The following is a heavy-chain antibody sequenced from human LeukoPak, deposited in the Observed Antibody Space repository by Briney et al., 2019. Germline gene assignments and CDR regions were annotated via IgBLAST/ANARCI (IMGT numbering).Heavy chain of an antibody. CDR1: GYTFTGYY. J-gene: IGHJ3*02. Sequence: ASVKVSCKASGYTFTGYYMHWVRQAPGQGLEWMGWINPNSGGTNYAQKFQGRVTMTRDTSMSTAYMELSRLRSDDTAVYYCARVGIGDGEGAFDIWGQGTMVTVSS. CDR3: ARVGIGDGEGAFDI. CDR2: INPNSGGT. D-gene: IGHD4-17*01. V-gene: IGHV1-2*02.